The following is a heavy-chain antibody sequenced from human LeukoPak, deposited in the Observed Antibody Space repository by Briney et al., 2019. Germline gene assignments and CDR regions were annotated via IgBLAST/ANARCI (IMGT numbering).Heavy chain of an antibody. J-gene: IGHJ4*02. CDR1: GGSISSYY. V-gene: IGHV4-59*08. Sequence: SETLSLTCTVSGGSISSYYWSWIRQPPGKGLEWIGYIYYSGSTNYNPSLKSRVTISVDTSKNQFFLKLSSVTAADTAVYYCARYSGSLFDYWGQGTLVTVSS. CDR2: IYYSGST. CDR3: ARYSGSLFDY. D-gene: IGHD1-26*01.